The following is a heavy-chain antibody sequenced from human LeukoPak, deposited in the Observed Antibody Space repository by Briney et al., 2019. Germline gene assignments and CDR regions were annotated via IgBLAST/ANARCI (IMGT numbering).Heavy chain of an antibody. Sequence: PGGSLRLSCAASGFSFSDYYMSWIRQAPGKGLEWVSYISSSGSTIYYADSVKGRFTISRDNAKNSLYLQMNSLRAEDTAVYYCARVVVDTEYYYYYMDVWGKGTTVTVSS. D-gene: IGHD2-2*01. V-gene: IGHV3-11*04. CDR3: ARVVVDTEYYYYYMDV. CDR1: GFSFSDYY. CDR2: ISSSGSTI. J-gene: IGHJ6*03.